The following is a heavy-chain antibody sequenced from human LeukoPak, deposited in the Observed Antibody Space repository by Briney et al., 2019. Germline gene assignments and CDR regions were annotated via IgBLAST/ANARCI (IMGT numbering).Heavy chain of an antibody. CDR2: IRGDGGSI. CDR3: AKSDWFDP. V-gene: IGHV3-74*03. Sequence: PGGSLRLSCVTSGFTSSKYWMNWLRQPPGKGLVWVSRIRGDGGSITYAESVKGRFTISRDNARNTLYLQMNSLRVEDTAVYYCAKSDWFDPCGQGTLVTVSS. CDR1: GFTSSKYW. J-gene: IGHJ5*02.